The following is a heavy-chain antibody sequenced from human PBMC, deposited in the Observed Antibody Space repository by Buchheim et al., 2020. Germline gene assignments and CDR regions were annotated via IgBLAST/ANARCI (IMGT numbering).Heavy chain of an antibody. CDR1: GFTFSDYY. Sequence: QVQLVESGGGLVKPGGSLRLSCAASGFTFSDYYMSWIRQAPGKGLEWVSYISSSGSTIYYADSVKGRFTISRDNAKNSLSLQMNSLRAEDTAVYYCARAGRQHVLRFLDRSRPLPSSYGMDVWGQGTT. CDR3: ARAGRQHVLRFLDRSRPLPSSYGMDV. V-gene: IGHV3-11*01. CDR2: ISSSGSTI. J-gene: IGHJ6*02. D-gene: IGHD3-3*01.